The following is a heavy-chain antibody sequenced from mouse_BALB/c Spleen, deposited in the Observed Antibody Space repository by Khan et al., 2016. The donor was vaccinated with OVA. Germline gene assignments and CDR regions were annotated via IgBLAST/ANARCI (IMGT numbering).Heavy chain of an antibody. CDR2: ISSGGSYT. CDR1: GFTFSNYG. J-gene: IGHJ2*01. D-gene: IGHD1-1*01. V-gene: IGHV5-9-3*01. Sequence: EVELVESGGGLVKPGGSLKFSCAASGFTFSNYGMSWVRQTPEKRLEWVATISSGGSYTYYPDSVMGRFTISRDNANNTLYLKMSSLRSEDTAMYYCARTPGYYGSNYFDYWGQGTTLTVSS. CDR3: ARTPGYYGSNYFDY.